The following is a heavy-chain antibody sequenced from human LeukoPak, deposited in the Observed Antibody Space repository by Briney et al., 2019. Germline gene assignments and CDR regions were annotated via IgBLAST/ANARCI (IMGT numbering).Heavy chain of an antibody. J-gene: IGHJ6*03. Sequence: PSETLSLTCAVYGGSFSGYSWTWIRQPPGKGLEWIGEFNHSGSTNYNPSLKSRVTISVDTSKNQFSLKLSSVTAADTAVYYCARRYYYYYYYMDVWGKGTTVTISS. V-gene: IGHV4-34*01. CDR2: FNHSGST. CDR1: GGSFSGYS. CDR3: ARRYYYYYYYMDV.